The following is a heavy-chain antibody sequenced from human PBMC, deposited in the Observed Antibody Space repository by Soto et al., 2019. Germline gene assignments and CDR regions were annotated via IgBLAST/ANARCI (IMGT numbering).Heavy chain of an antibody. CDR1: GYTFTNYG. J-gene: IGHJ5*02. V-gene: IGHV1-18*01. Sequence: QVQLVQSGAEVKKPGASVKVSCKASGYTFTNYGVSWVRQAPGQGLEWMGWISADTGNTNYAPKLQGRDTMTTNTSTNTDYMELRSQRSDATAVYYCARDIVSQYNYGNSNWFEPCGQGALVSVSS. CDR3: ARDIVSQYNYGNSNWFEP. CDR2: ISADTGNT. D-gene: IGHD1-1*01.